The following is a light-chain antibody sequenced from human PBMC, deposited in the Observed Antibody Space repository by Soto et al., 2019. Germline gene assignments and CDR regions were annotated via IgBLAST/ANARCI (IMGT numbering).Light chain of an antibody. CDR3: SSYTSSSTVV. CDR2: DVS. J-gene: IGLJ2*01. V-gene: IGLV2-14*03. Sequence: QSALTQPASVSGSPGQSITISCTGTSSDVGGYNFVSWYQQHPGKAPQLMIYDVSHRPSGVSNRFSGSKSGNTASLTISGLQAEDEADYYCSSYTSSSTVVFGGGTKLTVL. CDR1: SSDVGGYNF.